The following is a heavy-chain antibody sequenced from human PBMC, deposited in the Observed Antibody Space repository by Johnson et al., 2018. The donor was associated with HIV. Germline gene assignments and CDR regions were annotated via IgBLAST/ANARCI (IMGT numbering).Heavy chain of an antibody. J-gene: IGHJ3*02. CDR2: IGTAGDT. CDR1: GFTFSSYD. CDR3: AREVYSNFDFDAFDI. Sequence: VQLVESGGGLVQPGGSLRLSCAASGFTFSSYDMHWVRQATGKGLEWVSAIGTAGDTYNPGSVKGRFTISRDNSKNTLYVQMGSLRAEDMAVYYCAREVYSNFDFDAFDIWGQGTMVTVSS. V-gene: IGHV3-13*01. D-gene: IGHD6-13*01.